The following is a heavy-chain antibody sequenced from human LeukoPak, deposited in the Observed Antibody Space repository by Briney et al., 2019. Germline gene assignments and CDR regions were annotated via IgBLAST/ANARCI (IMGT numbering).Heavy chain of an antibody. D-gene: IGHD3-10*01. Sequence: EASVKVSCKASGYTFTSYGISWVRQAPGQGLEWMGWINPNSGGTNYAQKFQGRVTMTRDTSISTAYMELSRLRSDDTAVYYCARGRRSSGSPNWFDPWGQGTLVTVSS. CDR2: INPNSGGT. CDR1: GYTFTSYG. J-gene: IGHJ5*02. V-gene: IGHV1-2*02. CDR3: ARGRRSSGSPNWFDP.